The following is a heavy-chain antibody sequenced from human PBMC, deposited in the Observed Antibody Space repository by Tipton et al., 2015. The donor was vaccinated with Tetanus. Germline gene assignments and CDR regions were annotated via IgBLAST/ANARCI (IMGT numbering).Heavy chain of an antibody. CDR3: AEVDYYDSSGSPSGGY. J-gene: IGHJ4*02. CDR1: GFTFSSYA. D-gene: IGHD3-22*01. CDR2: ISGSGGST. Sequence: GSLRLSCAASGFTFSSYAMSWVRQAPGKGLEWVSAISGSGGSTYYADSVKGRFTISRDNSKNTLYLQMNSLRAEDTAVYYCAEVDYYDSSGSPSGGYWGRGALVTVSS. V-gene: IGHV3-23*01.